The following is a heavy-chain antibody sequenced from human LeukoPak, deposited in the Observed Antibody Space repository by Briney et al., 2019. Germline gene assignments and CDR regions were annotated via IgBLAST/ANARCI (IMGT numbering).Heavy chain of an antibody. Sequence: SETLSLTCTVSGCSIGIYYWSWIRQPPGKGLEWIGYIHTSGSTNYNPSLKSRVTLSVDTSKNQFSLKLTSVTAADTAVYYCARRQTYFDYWGQGTLVTVSS. CDR1: GCSIGIYY. CDR3: ARRQTYFDY. V-gene: IGHV4-4*09. J-gene: IGHJ4*02. CDR2: IHTSGST.